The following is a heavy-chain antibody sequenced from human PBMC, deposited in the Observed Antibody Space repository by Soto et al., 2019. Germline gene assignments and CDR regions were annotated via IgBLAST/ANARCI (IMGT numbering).Heavy chain of an antibody. V-gene: IGHV4-4*02. CDR2: VYHDGRT. CDR3: ARGPGRALPDY. D-gene: IGHD3-10*01. Sequence: QVQLQESGLGLVKPSGTLSLTCAVSGGSISSDNWWSWVRQSPGKGVEWIGEVYHDGRTNYNPSLKSRVAISVDKSKNQFSLKLTSVTAADTAVYYCARGPGRALPDYWGQGTLVTVSS. J-gene: IGHJ4*02. CDR1: GGSISSDNW.